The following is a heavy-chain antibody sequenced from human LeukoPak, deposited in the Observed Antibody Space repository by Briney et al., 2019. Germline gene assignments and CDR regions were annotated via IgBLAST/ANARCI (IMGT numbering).Heavy chain of an antibody. CDR2: IYYSGST. D-gene: IGHD6-19*01. CDR1: GSSISSSRYS. Sequence: SETLSLTCTVSGSSISSSRYSWGWIRQPPGKGLEWIGSIYYSGSTYYNPSLKSRVTISVDTSKNQFSLKLSSVTAADTAVYYCARHGAGYSSGWNAFDIWGQGTMVTVSS. J-gene: IGHJ3*02. CDR3: ARHGAGYSSGWNAFDI. V-gene: IGHV4-39*01.